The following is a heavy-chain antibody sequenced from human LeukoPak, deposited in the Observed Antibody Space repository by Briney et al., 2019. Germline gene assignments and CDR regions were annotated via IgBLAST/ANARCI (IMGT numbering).Heavy chain of an antibody. J-gene: IGHJ4*02. V-gene: IGHV3-23*01. CDR3: AKASGYDFWSGYYVDY. CDR2: ISGSGGST. CDR1: GFTFSSYA. Sequence: GASLRLPCAASGFTFSSYAMSWVRQAPGKGLEWVSAISGSGGSTYYADSVKGRFTISRDNSKNTLYLQMNSLRAEDTAVYYCAKASGYDFWSGYYVDYWGQGTLVTVSS. D-gene: IGHD3-3*01.